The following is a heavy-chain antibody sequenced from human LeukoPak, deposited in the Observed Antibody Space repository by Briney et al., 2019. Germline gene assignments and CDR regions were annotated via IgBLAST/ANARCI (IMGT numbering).Heavy chain of an antibody. CDR1: GYTFTGYY. CDR2: INPSGGST. Sequence: AASVKVSCKASGYTFTGYYMHWVRQAPGQGLEWMGIINPSGGSTSYAQKFQGRVTMTRDMSTSTVHMELSSLRSEDTAVYYCASYLSGWPMKYWGQGTLVTVSS. J-gene: IGHJ4*02. D-gene: IGHD6-19*01. CDR3: ASYLSGWPMKY. V-gene: IGHV1-46*01.